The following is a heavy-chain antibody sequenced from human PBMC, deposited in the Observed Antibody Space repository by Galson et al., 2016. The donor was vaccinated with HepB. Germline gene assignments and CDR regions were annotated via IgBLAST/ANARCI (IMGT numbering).Heavy chain of an antibody. CDR3: AREDYGDDPVYYYYYGMDV. V-gene: IGHV3-74*01. CDR1: GFTFSRHW. Sequence: PGESLRLSCAASGFTFSRHWMHWVRQAPGKGLVWVSRINSDGSSTTYADSVKGRFTISRDNAKNTLYLQMNSLRAEDTAVYYCAREDYGDDPVYYYYYGMDVWGQGTTVTVSS. D-gene: IGHD4-17*01. CDR2: INSDGSST. J-gene: IGHJ6*02.